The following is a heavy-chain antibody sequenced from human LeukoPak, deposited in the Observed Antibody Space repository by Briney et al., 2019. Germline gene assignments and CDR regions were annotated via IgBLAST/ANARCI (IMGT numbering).Heavy chain of an antibody. Sequence: GGSLRLSCAASGFTFGSYAMYWVRQAPGKGLEWVSGIFGSGGSAHYADSVKGRFTVSRDNARKSLYLQMSSLRAEDTAVYYCATYTHWVAGDVWGQGTTVTVSS. J-gene: IGHJ6*02. CDR2: IFGSGGSA. D-gene: IGHD3-16*01. V-gene: IGHV3-23*01. CDR1: GFTFGSYA. CDR3: ATYTHWVAGDV.